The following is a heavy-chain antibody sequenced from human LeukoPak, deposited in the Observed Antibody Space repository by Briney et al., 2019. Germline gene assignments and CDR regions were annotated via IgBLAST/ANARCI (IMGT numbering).Heavy chain of an antibody. CDR2: TYYSGST. D-gene: IGHD3-10*01. CDR3: ARFFQGSWNWFDP. V-gene: IGHV4-30-4*01. CDR1: GGSISSGDYY. J-gene: IGHJ5*02. Sequence: SQTLSLTCTVSGGSISSGDYYWSWIRQPPGKGLEWIGYTYYSGSTYYNPSLKRRITISVDTSKNQFSLKLSPVTAADTAVYYWARFFQGSWNWFDPWGQGTLVTVSS.